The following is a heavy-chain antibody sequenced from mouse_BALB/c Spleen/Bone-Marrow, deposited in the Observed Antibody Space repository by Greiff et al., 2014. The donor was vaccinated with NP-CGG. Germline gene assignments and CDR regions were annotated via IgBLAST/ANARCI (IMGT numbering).Heavy chain of an antibody. Sequence: VKVVESGAELARPGASVKLSCKASGYTFTSYWMQWVKQRPGQGLEWIGAIYPGDGDTRYTQKFKGKATLTADKSSSTAYMQLSSLASEDSAVYYCARSGNYWYFDVWGAGTTVTVSS. CDR1: GYTFTSYW. V-gene: IGHV1-87*01. CDR2: IYPGDGDT. CDR3: ARSGNYWYFDV. J-gene: IGHJ1*01. D-gene: IGHD2-1*01.